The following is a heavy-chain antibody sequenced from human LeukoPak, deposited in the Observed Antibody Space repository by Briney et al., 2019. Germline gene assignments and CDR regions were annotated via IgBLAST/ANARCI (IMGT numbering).Heavy chain of an antibody. CDR1: EFSFSSYA. Sequence: GGSLRLSCVASEFSFSSYAMSWVRQAPGKGLEWVSSVSGGGDNTYYADSVKGRFAISRDNSKNTLYLQMNSLRAGDTAVYYCARGRDYYDSSGYYRNDGFDIWGQGTMVTVSS. J-gene: IGHJ3*02. D-gene: IGHD3-22*01. V-gene: IGHV3-23*01. CDR3: ARGRDYYDSSGYYRNDGFDI. CDR2: VSGGGDNT.